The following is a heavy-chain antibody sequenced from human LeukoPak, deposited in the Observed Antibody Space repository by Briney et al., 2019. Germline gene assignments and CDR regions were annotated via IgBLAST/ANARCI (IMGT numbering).Heavy chain of an antibody. CDR2: INHSGST. CDR1: GGSFGGYY. J-gene: IGHJ4*02. Sequence: SETLSLTCAVYGGSFGGYYWTWLRQSPGKGPEWIGEINHSGSTNYNPSLKRRVFMSVDTAKNQFSLKLNSVSAADTAVYYCARGGYFDSSGYPNPLDYWGQGTLVTVSS. D-gene: IGHD3-22*01. CDR3: ARGGYFDSSGYPNPLDY. V-gene: IGHV4-34*01.